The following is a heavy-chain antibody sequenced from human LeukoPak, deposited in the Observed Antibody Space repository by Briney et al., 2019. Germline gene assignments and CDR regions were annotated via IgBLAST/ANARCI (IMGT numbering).Heavy chain of an antibody. V-gene: IGHV4-34*01. CDR2: INHSGST. D-gene: IGHD6-19*01. CDR1: GGSFSGHY. Sequence: SETLSLTCAVYGGSFSGHYWSWIRQPPGKGLEWIGEINHSGSTDYNPSLKSRVTISVDTSKNQFSLKLSSVTAADTAVYYCAKARLARSYNWFDPWGQGTLVTVSS. J-gene: IGHJ5*02. CDR3: AKARLARSYNWFDP.